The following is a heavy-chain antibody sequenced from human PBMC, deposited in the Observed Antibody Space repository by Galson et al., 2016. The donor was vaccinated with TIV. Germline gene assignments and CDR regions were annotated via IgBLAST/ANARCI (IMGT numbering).Heavy chain of an antibody. CDR1: GFTFSSHA. V-gene: IGHV3-23*01. CDR3: AKVPSRCFSYYYGLDV. Sequence: SLRLSCAASGFTFSSHAMTWVRQPPGKGLEWVSAISAGGGSTYYAASVQGRFTISRDNSKNTQYLQMNSLRAEDTAIYSCAKVPSRCFSYYYGLDVWGQGTTVTVSS. J-gene: IGHJ6*02. D-gene: IGHD2-2*01. CDR2: ISAGGGST.